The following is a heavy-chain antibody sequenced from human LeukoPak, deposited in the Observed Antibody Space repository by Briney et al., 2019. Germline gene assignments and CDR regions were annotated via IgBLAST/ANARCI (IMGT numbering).Heavy chain of an antibody. CDR2: ISGSGGNT. D-gene: IGHD4-17*01. J-gene: IGHJ4*02. CDR3: AKEYRYGDYVVGY. V-gene: IGHV3-23*01. Sequence: PGGSLRLSCAASGFTFSSYGMSWVRQAPGKGLEWVSGISGSGGNTYYADSVKGRFTISRDNSKNTVYGQMNSLRAEDTGVYYCAKEYRYGDYVVGYWGQGTLVTVSS. CDR1: GFTFSSYG.